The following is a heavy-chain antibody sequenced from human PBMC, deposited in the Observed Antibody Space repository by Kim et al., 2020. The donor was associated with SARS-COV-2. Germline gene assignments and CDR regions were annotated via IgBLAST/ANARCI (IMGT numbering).Heavy chain of an antibody. CDR3: AGGGTQAVDY. J-gene: IGHJ4*02. V-gene: IGHV4-34*01. CDR2: ST. Sequence: STNYTPSLKSRVTISVDTSKNQFSLKLSSVTAADTAVYYCAGGGTQAVDYWGQGTLVTVSS.